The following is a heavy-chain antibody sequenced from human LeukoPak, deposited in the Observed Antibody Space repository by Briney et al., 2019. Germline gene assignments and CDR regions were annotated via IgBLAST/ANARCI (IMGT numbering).Heavy chain of an antibody. D-gene: IGHD1-26*01. J-gene: IGHJ4*02. CDR1: GVSISSHY. V-gene: IGHV4-59*11. CDR3: ARDTATFEY. CDR2: IFNRGST. Sequence: SETLSLTCTVSGVSISSHYWSWIRQPPGKGLEWIGYIFNRGSTNYSPSLKSRVTMSVDASKNQFSLKLSSVTAADTAVYCCARDTATFEYWGQGTLVSVSS.